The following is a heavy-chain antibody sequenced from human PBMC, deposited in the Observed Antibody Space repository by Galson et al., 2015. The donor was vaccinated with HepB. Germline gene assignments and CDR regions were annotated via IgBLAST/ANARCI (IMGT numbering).Heavy chain of an antibody. J-gene: IGHJ4*02. CDR2: ISAYNGNT. Sequence: SVKVSCKASGYTFTSYGISWVRQAPGQGLEWMGWISAYNGNTNYAQKLQGRVTMTTDTSTSTAYMELRSLRSDDTAVYYCARDHYDSSGYSEGDFDYWGQGTLVTVSS. V-gene: IGHV1-18*01. CDR3: ARDHYDSSGYSEGDFDY. CDR1: GYTFTSYG. D-gene: IGHD3-22*01.